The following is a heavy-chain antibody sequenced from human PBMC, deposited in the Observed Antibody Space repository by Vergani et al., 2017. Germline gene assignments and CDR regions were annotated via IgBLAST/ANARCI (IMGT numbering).Heavy chain of an antibody. J-gene: IGHJ4*02. V-gene: IGHV1-2*02. D-gene: IGHD2-15*01. CDR1: GYTFTGYY. CDR3: ARTYCSGGSCYWIFDY. Sequence: QVQLVQSGAEVKKPGASVKVSCKASGYTFTGYYMHWVRQAPGQGLEWMGWINPNSGGTNYAQKFQGRVTMTRDTSISTAYMELGRLRSDDTAVYYCARTYCSGGSCYWIFDYWGQGTLVTVSS. CDR2: INPNSGGT.